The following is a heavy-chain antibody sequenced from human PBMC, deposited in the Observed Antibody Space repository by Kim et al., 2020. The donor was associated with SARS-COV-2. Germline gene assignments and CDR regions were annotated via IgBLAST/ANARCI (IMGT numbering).Heavy chain of an antibody. CDR1: GFPFGAYG. CDR3: ARREIGPFDH. CDR2: ISIDGRNK. V-gene: IGHV3-33*05. J-gene: IGHJ4*02. Sequence: GGSLRLSCKASGFPFGAYGMHWVRQAPGKGLEWVAVISIDGRNKFSADSVKGRFIISRDDSKNTLYLQMNTLRVEDTAVYFCARREIGPFDHWGQGTLVT.